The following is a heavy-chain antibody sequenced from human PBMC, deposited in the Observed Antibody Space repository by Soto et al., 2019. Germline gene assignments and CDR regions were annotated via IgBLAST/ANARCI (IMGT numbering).Heavy chain of an antibody. J-gene: IGHJ3*02. CDR1: GYTFTRYD. D-gene: IGHD1-26*01. Sequence: QVQLVQSGAEVKKPGASVKVSCKTSGYTFTRYDINWVRQATGQGLEWMGWMNPTSGNTHYAQKFQGRVTMTRNTTISPAYTELSKLETDNTAVYYCARGVLEATHDLDNRRQGTMVTVSS. CDR3: ARGVLEATHDLDN. CDR2: MNPTSGNT. V-gene: IGHV1-8*01.